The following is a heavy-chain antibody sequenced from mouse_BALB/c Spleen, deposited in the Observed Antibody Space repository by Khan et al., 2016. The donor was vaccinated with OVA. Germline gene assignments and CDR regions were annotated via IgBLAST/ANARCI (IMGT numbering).Heavy chain of an antibody. J-gene: IGHJ3*01. Sequence: VQLQESGPGLVAPSQTLSITCTVSGFSLSSYGLHWVRQPPGKGLEWLGVIWAGGSTNHNSALMSRLSISNDNSKSQVFLKMNSLPTDDPAMYYCARACYYGAWFAYWGQGTLVTVSA. CDR3: ARACYYGAWFAY. CDR1: GFSLSSYG. CDR2: IWAGGST. V-gene: IGHV2-9*02. D-gene: IGHD1-1*01.